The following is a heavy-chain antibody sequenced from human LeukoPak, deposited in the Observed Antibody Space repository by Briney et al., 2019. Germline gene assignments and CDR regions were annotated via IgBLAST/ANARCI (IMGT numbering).Heavy chain of an antibody. CDR1: GGSISSGGYS. V-gene: IGHV4-30-2*01. D-gene: IGHD2-15*01. CDR3: AREYCSGGSCLGVYFDY. CDR2: IYHSGST. Sequence: PSETLSLTCAVSGGSISSGGYSWSWIRQPPGKGLEWIGYIYHSGSTYYNPSLKSRVTISVDRSKNQFSLKLSSVTAADTAVYYCAREYCSGGSCLGVYFDYWGQGTLVTVSS. J-gene: IGHJ4*02.